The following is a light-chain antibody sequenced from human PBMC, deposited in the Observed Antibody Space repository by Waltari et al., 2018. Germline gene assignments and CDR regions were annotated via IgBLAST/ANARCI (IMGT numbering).Light chain of an antibody. V-gene: IGKV1-39*01. CDR1: LNSRAF. Sequence: RAALNSRAFSKWDQHKPGKAPKLLISAAASLQSGVPSRFSGSGSGTGFTLTISSLQPEDFATYYCHQSFSTPGEYTFGPGTKVEIK. J-gene: IGKJ2*01. CDR3: HQSFSTPGEYT. CDR2: AAA.